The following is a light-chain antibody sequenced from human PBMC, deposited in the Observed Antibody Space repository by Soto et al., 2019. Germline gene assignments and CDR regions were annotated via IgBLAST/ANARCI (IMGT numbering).Light chain of an antibody. CDR2: EVT. J-gene: IGLJ2*01. CDR3: TSYAGSSIPVV. V-gene: IGLV2-8*01. CDR1: SSDVGGYNF. Sequence: QSALTQPPSASGSPGQSVTISCTGASSDVGGYNFVSWYQQHPGKAPKLMIYEVTKRPSGVPDRFSGSKSGNPASLTVSGLQAEDEADYYCTSYAGSSIPVVFGGGTKLTVL.